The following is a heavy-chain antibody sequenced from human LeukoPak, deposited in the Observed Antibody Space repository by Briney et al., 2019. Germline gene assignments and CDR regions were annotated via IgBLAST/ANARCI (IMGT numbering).Heavy chain of an antibody. CDR1: GGSFSNFG. CDR3: ARDLKRGYSSGRYSWGTGSSNDY. CDR2: ISGYNGNT. Sequence: GASVKVSCKASGGSFSNFGISWVRQAPGQGLEWMGGISGYNGNTNYAQQKLQGRVTMTTDTSTSTAYMELRSLRSDDTAVYYCARDLKRGYSSGRYSWGTGSSNDYWGQGTLVTVSS. V-gene: IGHV1-18*01. D-gene: IGHD6-19*01. J-gene: IGHJ4*02.